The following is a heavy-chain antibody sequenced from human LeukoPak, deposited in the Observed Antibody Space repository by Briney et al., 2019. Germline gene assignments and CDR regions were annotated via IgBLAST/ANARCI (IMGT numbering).Heavy chain of an antibody. V-gene: IGHV3-7*01. CDR1: GFTLSIYW. CDR2: VKQDGSEK. Sequence: PGGSLRLSCAASGFTLSIYWMSWVRQVPGKGLEWVAKVKQDGSEKYYVDSVKGRFTISRDNAKNSLYLQMNSLRAEDTAVYYCARGSTAAPNFDFWGQGSEVTVYS. J-gene: IGHJ4*02. CDR3: ARGSTAAPNFDF. D-gene: IGHD6-6*01.